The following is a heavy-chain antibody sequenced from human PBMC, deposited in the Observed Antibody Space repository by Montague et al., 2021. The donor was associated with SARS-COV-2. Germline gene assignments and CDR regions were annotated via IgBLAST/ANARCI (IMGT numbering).Heavy chain of an antibody. Sequence: SETLSLTCTVSGGSISYGGYFWAWIRQPPGKGLEWIGSVDYSGLTFYNPSLESRVTISVDTSKKQFSLKVNSVTAADTAVYYCAKDGEALAWGTFDIWGQGTMVTVSS. V-gene: IGHV4-39*07. CDR2: VDYSGLT. CDR3: AKDGEALAWGTFDI. J-gene: IGHJ3*02. D-gene: IGHD3-10*01. CDR1: GGSISYGGYF.